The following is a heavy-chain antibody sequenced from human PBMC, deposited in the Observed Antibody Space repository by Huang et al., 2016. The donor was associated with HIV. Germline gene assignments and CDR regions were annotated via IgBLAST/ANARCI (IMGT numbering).Heavy chain of an antibody. CDR1: GFTFGDFN. Sequence: EVQLVESGGGLVQPGTSLRLSCAASGFTFGDFNMNWVRQAPGKGLEWISYISSSSNSKQYADSVKGRFTISRDNARNSLYLQLKSLRVEDTAVYYCARESCSGGTCYLFDFWGQGVLVTVSS. CDR2: ISSSSNSK. CDR3: ARESCSGGTCYLFDF. J-gene: IGHJ4*02. D-gene: IGHD2-15*01. V-gene: IGHV3-48*04.